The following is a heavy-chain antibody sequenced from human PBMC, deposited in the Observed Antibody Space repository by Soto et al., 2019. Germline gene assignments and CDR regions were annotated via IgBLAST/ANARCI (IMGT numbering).Heavy chain of an antibody. D-gene: IGHD5-18*01. V-gene: IGHV1-8*02. J-gene: IGHJ5*02. CDR2: INPRSGDT. Sequence: ALKVSCKASVYTLTNNDLSWVRQATGQGLEWMGWINPRSGDTGYAQKFQGRVTMTRDISIATAYMELNSLTSEDTAIYYCARMASFGSLNWFDPWGQGTLVTASS. CDR3: ARMASFGSLNWFDP. CDR1: VYTLTNND.